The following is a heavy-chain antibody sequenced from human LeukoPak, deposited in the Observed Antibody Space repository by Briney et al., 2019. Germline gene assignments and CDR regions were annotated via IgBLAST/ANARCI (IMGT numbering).Heavy chain of an antibody. Sequence: SVKVSCKASGGTFSSYAISWVRQAPGQGLEWMGGIIPIFGTANYAQKFQGRVTITTDESTSTAYMELSSLRSEDTAVYYCAAYYHSRGYYLHWGQGTLVTVSS. CDR2: IIPIFGTA. V-gene: IGHV1-69*05. CDR1: GGTFSSYA. J-gene: IGHJ4*02. CDR3: AAYYHSRGYYLH. D-gene: IGHD3-22*01.